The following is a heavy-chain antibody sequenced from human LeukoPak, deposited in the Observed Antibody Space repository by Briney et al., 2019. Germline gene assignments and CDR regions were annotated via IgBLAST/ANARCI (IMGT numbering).Heavy chain of an antibody. CDR3: ARSHDIVLGRGMDV. D-gene: IGHD2-8*01. J-gene: IGHJ6*01. Sequence: PGGSLRLSCAASGFTFSSYGMNWVRQAPGKGLEWVSYISSSGSALYYADSLRGRFTISRDNAKNSLYLQMSSLRAEDTGLYYCARSHDIVLGRGMDVWGQGTTVTVSS. CDR2: ISSSGSAL. CDR1: GFTFSSYG. V-gene: IGHV3-48*04.